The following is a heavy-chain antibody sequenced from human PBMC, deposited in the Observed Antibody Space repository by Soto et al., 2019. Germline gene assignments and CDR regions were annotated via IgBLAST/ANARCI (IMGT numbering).Heavy chain of an antibody. Sequence: GGSLRLSCTASGFTFGDYAMSWFRQAPGKGLEWVGFIRSKAYGGTTEYAASVKGRFTISRDDSKSIAYLQMNSLKTEDTAVYYCTRERTAPNDAFDIWGQGTMVTVSS. CDR2: IRSKAYGGTT. CDR3: TRERTAPNDAFDI. CDR1: GFTFGDYA. V-gene: IGHV3-49*03. J-gene: IGHJ3*02. D-gene: IGHD4-17*01.